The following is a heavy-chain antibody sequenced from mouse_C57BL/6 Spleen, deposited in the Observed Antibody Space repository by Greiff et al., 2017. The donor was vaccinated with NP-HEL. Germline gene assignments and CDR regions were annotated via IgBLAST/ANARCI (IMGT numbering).Heavy chain of an antibody. CDR3: AREVTGTRAMDY. CDR1: GYTFTSYW. V-gene: IGHV1-52*01. J-gene: IGHJ4*01. Sequence: QVQLQQPGAELVRPGSSVKLSCKASGYTFTSYWMHWVKQRPIQGLEWIGNIDPSDSDTHYNQKFKDKATLTVDKSSSTAYMQLSSLTSEDAAVYYCAREVTGTRAMDYWGQGTSVTVSS. CDR2: IDPSDSDT. D-gene: IGHD4-1*01.